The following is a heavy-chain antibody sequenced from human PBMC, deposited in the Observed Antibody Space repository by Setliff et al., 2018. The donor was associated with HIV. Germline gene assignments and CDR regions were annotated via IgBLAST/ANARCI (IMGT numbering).Heavy chain of an antibody. CDR3: ARGVNFDY. CDR1: GGSISSYY. V-gene: IGHV4-59*01. D-gene: IGHD3-3*01. CDR2: IYIYNSGST. Sequence: KASETLSLTCTVSGGSISSYYWSWIRQPPGKGLEWIGYIYIYNSGSTNYNPSLTSRVTISVDTSRNQFSLKLTSVTAADTAIYYCARGVNFDYWGQGTQVTVSS. J-gene: IGHJ4*02.